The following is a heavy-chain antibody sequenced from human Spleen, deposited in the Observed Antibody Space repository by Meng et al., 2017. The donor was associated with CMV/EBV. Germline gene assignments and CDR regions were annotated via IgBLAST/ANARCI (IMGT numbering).Heavy chain of an antibody. V-gene: IGHV4-39*01. J-gene: IGHJ4*02. CDR1: GGSSSSGSYF. Sequence: VSGGSSSSGSYFWSWIRQPPGKGLEWIGIIYYSGSTYYNPSLKSRVTISVDTSMNQFSLKLSSVTAADTAVYYCARHLSSSSKGVDYWGQGTLVTVSS. D-gene: IGHD6-6*01. CDR2: IYYSGST. CDR3: ARHLSSSSKGVDY.